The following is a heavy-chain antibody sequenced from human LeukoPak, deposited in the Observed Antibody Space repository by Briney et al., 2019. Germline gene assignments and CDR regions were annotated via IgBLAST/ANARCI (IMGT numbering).Heavy chain of an antibody. CDR1: GFTFSSYA. Sequence: HSGGSLRLSCAASGFTFSSYAMHWVRQAPGKGLEWVAVISYDGSNKYYADSVKGRFTISRDNAKNSLYLQMNSLRAEDTAVYYCAREDGSSLGADYWGQGTLVTVSS. CDR3: AREDGSSLGADY. D-gene: IGHD1-26*01. J-gene: IGHJ4*02. V-gene: IGHV3-30-3*01. CDR2: ISYDGSNK.